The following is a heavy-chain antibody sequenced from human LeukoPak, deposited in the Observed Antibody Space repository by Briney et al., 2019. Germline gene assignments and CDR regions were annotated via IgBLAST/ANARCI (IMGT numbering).Heavy chain of an antibody. CDR2: INHSGST. J-gene: IGHJ6*03. Sequence: PSETLSLTCAVYGGSFSGYYWSWIRQPPGKGLEWIGEINHSGSTNYNPSLKSRVTISVDTSKNQFSLKLSSVTAADTAVYYCARAGNGYYYYYYMDVWGKGTTVTVSS. CDR3: ARAGNGYYYYYYMDV. V-gene: IGHV4-34*01. D-gene: IGHD4-23*01. CDR1: GGSFSGYY.